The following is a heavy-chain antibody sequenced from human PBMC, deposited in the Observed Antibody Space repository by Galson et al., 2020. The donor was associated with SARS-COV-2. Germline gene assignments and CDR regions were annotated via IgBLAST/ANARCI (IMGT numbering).Heavy chain of an antibody. Sequence: GGSLRLSCAASGFTFSNAWMSWVRQAPGKGLEWVGRIKSKTDGGTTDYAAPVKGRFTISRDDSKNTLYLQMNSLKTEDTAVYYCTTPWIQLYYYGMDVWGQGTTVTVSS. V-gene: IGHV3-15*01. CDR1: GFTFSNAW. CDR3: TTPWIQLYYYGMDV. CDR2: IKSKTDGGTT. D-gene: IGHD5-18*01. J-gene: IGHJ6*02.